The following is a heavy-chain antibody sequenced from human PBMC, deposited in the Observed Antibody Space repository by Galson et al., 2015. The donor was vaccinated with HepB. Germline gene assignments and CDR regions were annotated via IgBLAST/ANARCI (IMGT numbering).Heavy chain of an antibody. CDR1: VFNFRTYG. J-gene: IGHJ4*02. CDR3: AKDAGGTDSGPFEY. D-gene: IGHD1-26*01. V-gene: IGHV3-23*01. Sequence: SLRLSCAASVFNFRTYGMSWVRQAPGKGLQWVSTINDSGGNTHYVDSVKGRFTISRDNSKNTLYLHMNILRAEDTAVYYCAKDAGGTDSGPFEYWGQGTLVTVSS. CDR2: INDSGGNT.